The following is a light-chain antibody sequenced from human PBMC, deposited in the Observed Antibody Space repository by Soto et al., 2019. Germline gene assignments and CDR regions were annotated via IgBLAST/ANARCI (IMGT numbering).Light chain of an antibody. J-gene: IGKJ2*01. Sequence: DIQMTQSPSSLSASVGDRVTITCLASQGVSDYLRWYQQRQGTAPKLLIYAASNLLSGVPSRFSGSGSGTNLTLTISSLQPEDVATYYCQQSYTTPHTVGQGTKLETK. V-gene: IGKV1-39*01. CDR1: QGVSDY. CDR2: AAS. CDR3: QQSYTTPHT.